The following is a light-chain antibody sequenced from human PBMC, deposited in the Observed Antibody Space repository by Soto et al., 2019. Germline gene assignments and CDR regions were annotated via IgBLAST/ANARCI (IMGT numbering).Light chain of an antibody. J-gene: IGKJ2*01. V-gene: IGKV1-39*01. CDR2: AAS. Sequence: DIQMTQSPSSLSASVGDTVTITCRASQSISVHLNWYQQKGGKVPKLLIYAASNLYSGVPSRFSGSEAETDFTLTISSLQPEDFATYYCQQSYITPYTFGPGTRLEIK. CDR1: QSISVH. CDR3: QQSYITPYT.